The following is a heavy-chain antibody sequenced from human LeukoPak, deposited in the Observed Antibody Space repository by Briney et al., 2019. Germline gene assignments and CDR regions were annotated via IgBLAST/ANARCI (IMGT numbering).Heavy chain of an antibody. Sequence: PGGSLRLSCAASGFTFSGSAMHWVRQASGKGLEWVGRIRSKANSYATAYAATVKGRFTISRDNSKNTLYLQMNSLRAEDTAVYYCAKVSSPEADTISYFDYWGQGTLVTVSS. CDR2: IRSKANSYAT. J-gene: IGHJ4*02. CDR3: AKVSSPEADTISYFDY. D-gene: IGHD1-14*01. V-gene: IGHV3-73*01. CDR1: GFTFSGSA.